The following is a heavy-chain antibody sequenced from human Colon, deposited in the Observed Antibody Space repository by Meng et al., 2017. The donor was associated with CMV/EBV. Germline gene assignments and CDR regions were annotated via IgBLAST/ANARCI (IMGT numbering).Heavy chain of an antibody. V-gene: IGHV3-21*01. D-gene: IGHD1-26*01. Sequence: GASLKISCAASGFTFSSYSMNWVRQAPGKGLEWVSYISSSSSYIYYADSVKGRFTISRDNTKNSLYLQMNSLGAEDTAVYYCAGGVGATTDYWGQGTLVTVSS. J-gene: IGHJ4*02. CDR3: AGGVGATTDY. CDR1: GFTFSSYS. CDR2: ISSSSSYI.